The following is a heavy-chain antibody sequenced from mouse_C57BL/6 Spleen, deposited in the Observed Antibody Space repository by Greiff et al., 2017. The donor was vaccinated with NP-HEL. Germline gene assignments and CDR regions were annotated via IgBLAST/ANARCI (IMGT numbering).Heavy chain of an antibody. CDR2: IDPSDSYT. CDR1: GYTFTSYW. Sequence: QVQLQQSGAELVRPGTSVKLSCKASGYTFTSYWMHWVKQRPGQGLEWIGVIDPSDSYTNYNQKFKGKATLTVDTSSSTAYMQLSSLTSEDSAVYYCARDWDVGYWYFDVWGTGTTVTVSS. CDR3: ARDWDVGYWYFDV. V-gene: IGHV1-59*01. D-gene: IGHD4-1*01. J-gene: IGHJ1*03.